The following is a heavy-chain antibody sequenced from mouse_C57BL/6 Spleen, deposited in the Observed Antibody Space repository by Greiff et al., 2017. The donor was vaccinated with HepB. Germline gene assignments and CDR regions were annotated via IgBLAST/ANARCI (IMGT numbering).Heavy chain of an antibody. CDR3: ARQGVATKRYYFDY. Sequence: EVHLVESGGDLVKPGGSLKLSCAASGFTFSSYGMSWVRQTPDKRLEWVATISSGGSYTYYPDSVKGRFTISRDNAKNTLYLQMSSLKSEDTAMYYCARQGVATKRYYFDYWGQGTTLTVSS. CDR1: GFTFSSYG. D-gene: IGHD1-1*01. V-gene: IGHV5-6*01. J-gene: IGHJ2*01. CDR2: ISSGGSYT.